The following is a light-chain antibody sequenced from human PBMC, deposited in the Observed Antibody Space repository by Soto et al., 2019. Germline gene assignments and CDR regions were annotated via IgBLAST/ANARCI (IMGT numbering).Light chain of an antibody. V-gene: IGLV6-57*04. J-gene: IGLJ2*01. CDR3: TSYTSSSTVV. CDR2: EDN. Sequence: NFMLTQPHSVSESPGKTVTISCTRSSGSIASNYVQWYQQRPGSAPTPVIYEDNERPSGVPDRFSGSIDSSSNSASLTISGLQAEDEADYYCTSYTSSSTVVFGGGTKVTVL. CDR1: SGSIASNY.